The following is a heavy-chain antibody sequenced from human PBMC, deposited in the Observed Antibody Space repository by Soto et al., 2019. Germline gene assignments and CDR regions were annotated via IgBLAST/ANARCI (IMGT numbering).Heavy chain of an antibody. Sequence: PSETLSLTCTVSGGSISSSDYFWGWVRQPPGKGLEWIGTIYYSGSTYYNPSLNSRVTILVDTSKNQFSLDLSSVTAADTAIYYCARHVGGGYRTPAYFHSWGQGTLVTSPQ. D-gene: IGHD2-15*01. CDR1: GGSISSSDYF. CDR3: ARHVGGGYRTPAYFHS. CDR2: IYYSGST. V-gene: IGHV4-39*01. J-gene: IGHJ4*02.